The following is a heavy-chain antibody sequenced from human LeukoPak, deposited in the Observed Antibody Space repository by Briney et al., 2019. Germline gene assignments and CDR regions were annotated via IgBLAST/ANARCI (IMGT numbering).Heavy chain of an antibody. D-gene: IGHD2-21*01. Sequence: RGESLQISCKGSGYSFTNYWIAWVRQMPGKGLEWMGMINPGDSDTRYSPTFQGQVTISADKSISTAFLQWGSLKASDTAMYYCARDSPSDYWGQGTLVTVSS. CDR3: ARDSPSDY. CDR1: GYSFTNYW. CDR2: INPGDSDT. J-gene: IGHJ4*02. V-gene: IGHV5-51*01.